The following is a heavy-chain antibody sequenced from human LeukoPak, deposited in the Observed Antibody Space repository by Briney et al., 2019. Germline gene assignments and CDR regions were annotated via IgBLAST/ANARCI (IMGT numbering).Heavy chain of an antibody. CDR2: IFTSGIT. CDR1: GDSLNGYY. D-gene: IGHD4-17*01. V-gene: IGHV4-4*07. J-gene: IGHJ5*02. Sequence: SETLSLTCTVSGDSLNGYYWGWIRQPAGKGLEWIGRIFTSGITKYSPSLRSRVTMSIDTSKNQFSLKLSSVTAADTAVYYCARVDGDYGKGFDPWGQGTLVTVSP. CDR3: ARVDGDYGKGFDP.